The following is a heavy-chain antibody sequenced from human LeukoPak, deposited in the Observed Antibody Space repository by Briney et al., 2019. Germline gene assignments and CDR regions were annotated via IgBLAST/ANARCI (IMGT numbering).Heavy chain of an antibody. CDR2: IYYTGST. D-gene: IGHD5-24*01. CDR3: ARVELATIDHFDY. Sequence: SETLSLTCIVSGGSINNYYWSWMRQPPEKGLEWLGQIYYTGSTNYNPSLKSRVTISVDTSKNQFSLKLTSVTAADTAVYYCARVELATIDHFDYWGQGILVTVSS. CDR1: GGSINNYY. V-gene: IGHV4-59*12. J-gene: IGHJ4*02.